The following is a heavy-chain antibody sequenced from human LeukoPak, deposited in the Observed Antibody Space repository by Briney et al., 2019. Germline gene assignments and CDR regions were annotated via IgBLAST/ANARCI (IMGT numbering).Heavy chain of an antibody. V-gene: IGHV4-4*07. Sequence: AETLSLTCAASGGSISSYYMSWIRQPAGKGLEWIGRIYTIGSTNYNPSLKSRVTMSVDTSKTQFSLKLSSVTAAEKAVYYCARERSGTVTTSTGIFDYWGQGTLVTVSS. D-gene: IGHD4-11*01. CDR1: GGSISSYY. J-gene: IGHJ4*02. CDR3: ARERSGTVTTSTGIFDY. CDR2: IYTIGST.